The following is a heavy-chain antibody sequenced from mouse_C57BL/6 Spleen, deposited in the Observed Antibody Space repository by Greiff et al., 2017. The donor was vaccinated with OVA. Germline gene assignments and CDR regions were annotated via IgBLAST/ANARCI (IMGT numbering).Heavy chain of an antibody. CDR1: GYTFTDYE. CDR2: IDPETGGT. V-gene: IGHV1-15*01. J-gene: IGHJ2*01. Sequence: QVQLKESGAGLVRPGASVTLSCKASGYTFTDYEMHWVKQTPVHGLEWIGAIDPETGGTAYNQKFKGKAILTADKSSSTAYMELRSLTSEDSAVYYCGPTTVVAPWGKGTTLTVSS. CDR3: GPTTVVAP. D-gene: IGHD1-1*01.